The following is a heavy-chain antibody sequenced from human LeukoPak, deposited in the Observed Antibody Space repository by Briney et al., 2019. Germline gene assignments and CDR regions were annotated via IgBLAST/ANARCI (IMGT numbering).Heavy chain of an antibody. Sequence: SETLSLTCTVSGGSISSYYWSWIRQPPGKGLEWIGYIYYSGSTNYNPSLKSRVTISVDTSKNQFSLKLSSVTAADTAVYYCARRMNGYWFDPWGQGTLVTVSS. D-gene: IGHD3-9*01. CDR2: IYYSGST. CDR3: ARRMNGYWFDP. J-gene: IGHJ5*02. CDR1: GGSISSYY. V-gene: IGHV4-59*08.